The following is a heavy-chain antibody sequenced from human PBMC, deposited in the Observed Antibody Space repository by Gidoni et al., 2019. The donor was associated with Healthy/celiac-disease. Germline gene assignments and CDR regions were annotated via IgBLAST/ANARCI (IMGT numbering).Heavy chain of an antibody. CDR1: VCTFCSYT. J-gene: IGHJ5*02. D-gene: IGHD6-25*01. V-gene: IGHV1-69*08. Sequence: QVQLVQSGAEVNNPGSSVKVSCQASVCTFCSYTISWVRQAPGQGLEWMGRIIPILGIANYAQKFQGRVTITADKSTSTAYMELSSLRSEDTAVYYCARDHGTARGVWFDPWGQGTLVTVSS. CDR2: IIPILGIA. CDR3: ARDHGTARGVWFDP.